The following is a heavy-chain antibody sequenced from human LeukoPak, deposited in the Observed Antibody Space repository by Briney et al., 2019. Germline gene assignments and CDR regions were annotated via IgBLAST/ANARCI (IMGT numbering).Heavy chain of an antibody. V-gene: IGHV4-59*01. J-gene: IGHJ6*02. D-gene: IGHD4-17*01. CDR3: AREDPQTTVPEGMDV. CDR2: IYYSGTT. CDR1: GGPISHYY. Sequence: SETLSLTCTVSGGPISHYYWSWIRQSPGKGLEWIGYIYYSGTTNYNPSLKSRVTISVDTSRNQFSLQLRSVTAADTAVYYCAREDPQTTVPEGMDVWGQGTTVIVSS.